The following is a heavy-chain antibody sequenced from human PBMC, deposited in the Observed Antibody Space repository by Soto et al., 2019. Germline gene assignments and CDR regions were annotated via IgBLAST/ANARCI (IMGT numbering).Heavy chain of an antibody. CDR1: GFTFSSYG. V-gene: IGHV3-23*01. CDR3: AKDRRAGGNYGFYSDF. D-gene: IGHD1-7*01. Sequence: GGSLRLSCAASGFTFSSYGMTWVRQAPGKGLEWVSFSSATGAGTYYADSVKGRFTISRDNSKNTLYLQMTSLRADDTAVYYCAKDRRAGGNYGFYSDFSGPGVLVTVSS. CDR2: SSATGAGT. J-gene: IGHJ4*02.